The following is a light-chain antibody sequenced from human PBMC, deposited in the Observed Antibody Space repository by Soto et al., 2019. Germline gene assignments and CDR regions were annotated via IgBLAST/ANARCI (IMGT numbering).Light chain of an antibody. V-gene: IGKV3-20*01. CDR1: QSVSSTY. CDR2: GAS. J-gene: IGKJ1*01. Sequence: EIVLTQSPGTLSLSPGERATLSCRASQSVSSTYLAWYQQRPGQAPRLLIYGASSRATGVPDRISGSGSGTDFALTISRLEPEDFAVYYCQLHWTFGQGTKVEVK. CDR3: QLHWT.